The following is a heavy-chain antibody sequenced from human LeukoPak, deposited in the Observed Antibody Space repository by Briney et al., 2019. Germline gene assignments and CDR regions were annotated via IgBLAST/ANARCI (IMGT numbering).Heavy chain of an antibody. CDR1: GFTFSNAW. CDR2: IKSKTDGGTT. D-gene: IGHD5-24*01. CDR3: ARAEIEMATIDY. J-gene: IGHJ4*02. V-gene: IGHV3-15*01. Sequence: GGSLRLSCAASGFTFSNAWMSWVRQAPGKGLEWVGRIKSKTDGGTTDYAAPVKGRFTISRDDSKNTLYLQMNSLRAEDTAVYYCARAEIEMATIDYWGQGTLVTVSS.